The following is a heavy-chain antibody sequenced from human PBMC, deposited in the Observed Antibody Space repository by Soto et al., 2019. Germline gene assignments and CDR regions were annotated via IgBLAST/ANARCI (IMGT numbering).Heavy chain of an antibody. J-gene: IGHJ4*02. D-gene: IGHD3-10*01. CDR3: AGYYYAPGNYQGNLDY. Sequence: SETLSLTCTVSGGSVSSGSYYWSWVRQPPGKGLEWIGEIYHSGSTNYNPSLKSRVTISVDKPKNQFSLKLSSVTAADTAVYYCAGYYYAPGNYQGNLDYWGKGNMVTVSS. V-gene: IGHV4-61*01. CDR2: IYHSGST. CDR1: GGSVSSGSYY.